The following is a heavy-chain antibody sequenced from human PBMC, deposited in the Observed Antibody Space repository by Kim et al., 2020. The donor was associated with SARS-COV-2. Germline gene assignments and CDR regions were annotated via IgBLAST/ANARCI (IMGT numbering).Heavy chain of an antibody. CDR2: INPSGGST. CDR3: ARGQGSGSYYSSGVTQTADDFDY. V-gene: IGHV1-46*01. J-gene: IGHJ4*02. D-gene: IGHD3-10*01. CDR1: GYTFTSYY. Sequence: ASVKVSCKASGYTFTSYYMHWVRQAPGQGLEWMGIINPSGGSTSYAQKFQGRVTMTRDTSTSTVYMELSSLRSEDTAVYYCARGQGSGSYYSSGVTQTADDFDYWGQGTLVTVSS.